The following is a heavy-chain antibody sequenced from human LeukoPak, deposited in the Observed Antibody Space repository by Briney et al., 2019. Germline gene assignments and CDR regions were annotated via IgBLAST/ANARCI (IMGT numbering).Heavy chain of an antibody. D-gene: IGHD6-13*01. Sequence: SETLSLTCAVYGGSFSGYYWSWIRQPPGKGLEWIGEINHSGSTNYNPSLKSRVTISVDTSKNQFSLKLSSVTAADTAVYYCARVPYSSSCYLLVYFDYWGQGTLVTVSS. V-gene: IGHV4-34*01. CDR3: ARVPYSSSCYLLVYFDY. CDR1: GGSFSGYY. CDR2: INHSGST. J-gene: IGHJ4*02.